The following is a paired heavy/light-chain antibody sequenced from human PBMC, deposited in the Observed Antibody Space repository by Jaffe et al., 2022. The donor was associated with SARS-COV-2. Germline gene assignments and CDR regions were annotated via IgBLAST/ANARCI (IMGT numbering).Light chain of an antibody. Sequence: HSALTQPASVSGSPGQSITISCTGTNSDVGAYNYVSWYQHHPGTAPKLLIFEVSNRPSGVPDRFSGSKSGNTASLTISGLQAEDEADYYCNSYGNRILVFGGGTKVTVL. V-gene: IGLV2-14*01. CDR1: NSDVGAYNY. CDR2: EVS. J-gene: IGLJ2*01. CDR3: NSYGNRILV.
Heavy chain of an antibody. J-gene: IGHJ6*02. CDR1: GFTLSNFH. Sequence: EVQLVESGGGLVQPGGSLRLSCAASGFTLSNFHMNWVRQAPGKGLEWVSYISMRSDAIYYADSVRGRFTISRDYGGKSLYLQMSSLRDEDTALYYCARDSLRGYGMDVWGQGTTVTVSS. V-gene: IGHV3-48*02. CDR3: ARDSLRGYGMDV. CDR2: ISMRSDAI.